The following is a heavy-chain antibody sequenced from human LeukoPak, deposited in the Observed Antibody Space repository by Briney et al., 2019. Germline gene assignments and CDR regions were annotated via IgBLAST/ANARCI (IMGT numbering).Heavy chain of an antibody. Sequence: GGSLRLSCAASGFTFNSYSMNWVRQAPGKGLEWVSSISSSSSYIYYADSVKGRFTISRDNAKNSLYLQMNSLRAEDTAVYYCARVRPVAAFDIWGQGTMVTVSS. J-gene: IGHJ3*02. CDR1: GFTFNSYS. CDR2: ISSSSSYI. D-gene: IGHD6-19*01. V-gene: IGHV3-21*01. CDR3: ARVRPVAAFDI.